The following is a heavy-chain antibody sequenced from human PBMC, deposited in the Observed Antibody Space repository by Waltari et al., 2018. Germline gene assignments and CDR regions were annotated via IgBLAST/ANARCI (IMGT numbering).Heavy chain of an antibody. D-gene: IGHD6-13*01. CDR2: VIPIFGTA. CDR1: GGTFSSYA. J-gene: IGHJ3*02. CDR3: ARDPKDEGYSSSWSAFDI. V-gene: IGHV1-69*01. Sequence: QVQLVQSGAEVKKPGSSVKVSCKASGGTFSSYAISWVRQAPGQGVEWMGGVIPIFGTANYAQKFQGRVTITADESTSTAYMELSSLRSEDTAVYYCARDPKDEGYSSSWSAFDIWGQGTMVTVSS.